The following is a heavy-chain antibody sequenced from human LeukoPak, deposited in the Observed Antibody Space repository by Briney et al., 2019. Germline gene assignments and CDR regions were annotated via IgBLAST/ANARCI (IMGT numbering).Heavy chain of an antibody. CDR1: GFTFSSYS. CDR3: ARSWKFGCSSTSCYWGAFVI. V-gene: IGHV3-21*01. CDR2: ISSSSSYI. D-gene: IGHD2-2*01. Sequence: GGSLRLSCAASGFTFSSYSMNWVRQAPGKGLECVSSISSSSSYIYYADSVKGRFTISRDNAKNSLYLQMNSLRAEDTAVYYCARSWKFGCSSTSCYWGAFVIWGQGTMVTASS. J-gene: IGHJ3*02.